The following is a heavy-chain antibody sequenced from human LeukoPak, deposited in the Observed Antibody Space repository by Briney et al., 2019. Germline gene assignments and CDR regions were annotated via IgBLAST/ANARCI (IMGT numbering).Heavy chain of an antibody. CDR1: GFTLSSYG. J-gene: IGHJ4*02. CDR2: IWYDGSNK. CDR3: ARDLGKQLVSLTDY. Sequence: AGGSLRLSCAASGFTLSSYGMHWVRQAPGKGLEWVAVIWYDGSNKYYADSVKGRFTISRDNSKNTLYLQMNSLRAEDTAVYYCARDLGKQLVSLTDYWGQGTLVTVSS. D-gene: IGHD6-6*01. V-gene: IGHV3-33*01.